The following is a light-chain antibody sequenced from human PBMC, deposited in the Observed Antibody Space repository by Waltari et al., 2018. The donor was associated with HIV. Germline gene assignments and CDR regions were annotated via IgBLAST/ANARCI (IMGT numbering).Light chain of an antibody. CDR2: ETN. V-gene: IGLV1-51*02. CDR3: GTWYSSLTGGPL. J-gene: IGLJ3*02. CDR1: TSNIGSNF. Sequence: QSVLTQPPSVSAAPGQNVTISCSGSTSNIGSNFVSWYQQLPGTAPKLLIYETNTRPSRISYRVSGFKSGTSATLGITGLQSGDEAIYYCGTWYSSLTGGPLFGGGTKLTVL.